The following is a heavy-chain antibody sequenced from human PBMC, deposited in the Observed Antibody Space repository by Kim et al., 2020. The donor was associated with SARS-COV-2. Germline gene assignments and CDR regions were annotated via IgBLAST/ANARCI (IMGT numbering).Heavy chain of an antibody. CDR2: ISYDGSNK. Sequence: GGSLRLSCAASGFTFSSYAMHWVRQAPGKGLEWVAVISYDGSNKYYADSVKGRFTISRDNSKNTLYMQMNSLRAEDTAVYYCARDPWFLGFGELNVDPWGQGTLGTVSS. CDR1: GFTFSSYA. J-gene: IGHJ5*02. CDR3: ARDPWFLGFGELNVDP. V-gene: IGHV3-30*04. D-gene: IGHD3-10*01.